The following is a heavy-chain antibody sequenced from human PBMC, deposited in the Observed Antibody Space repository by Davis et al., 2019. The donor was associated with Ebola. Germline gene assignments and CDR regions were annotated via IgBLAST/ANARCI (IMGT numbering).Heavy chain of an antibody. J-gene: IGHJ4*02. CDR2: ISAYNGNT. CDR1: GYTFTSYG. V-gene: IGHV1-18*01. Sequence: ASVKVSCKASGYTFTSYGISWVRQAPGQGLEWMGWISAYNGNTNYAQKLQGRVTMTTDTSTSTAYMELRSLRSDDTAVYYCARDAISGRYSSGWYYWGQGTLVTVSS. D-gene: IGHD6-19*01. CDR3: ARDAISGRYSSGWYY.